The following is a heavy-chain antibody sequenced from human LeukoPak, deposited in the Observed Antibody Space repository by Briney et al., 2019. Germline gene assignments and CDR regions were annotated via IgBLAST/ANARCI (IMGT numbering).Heavy chain of an antibody. J-gene: IGHJ6*02. CDR1: RFTFSSYS. D-gene: IGHD6-13*01. CDR2: ISSSSSYI. CDR3: ARDGYLFASGVDV. Sequence: GGSLRLSCATSRFTFSSYSMNWVRQAPGKGLEWVSSISSSSSYIYYADSVKGRFTISRDNAKNSLYLQMNSLRAEDTAVYYCARDGYLFASGVDVWGQGTTVTVSS. V-gene: IGHV3-21*01.